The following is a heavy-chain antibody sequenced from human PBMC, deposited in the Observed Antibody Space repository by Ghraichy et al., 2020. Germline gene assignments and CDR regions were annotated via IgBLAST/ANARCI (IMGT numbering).Heavy chain of an antibody. CDR1: GDSVSSNSAA. CDR3: ARDRDELGGEDDAFDI. J-gene: IGHJ3*02. V-gene: IGHV6-1*01. Sequence: SQTLSLTCAISGDSVSSNSAAWNWIRQSPSRGLEWLGRTYYRSKWYNDYTVSVKSRITINPDTSKNQFSLQLNSVTPEDTAVYYCARDRDELGGEDDAFDIWGQGTMVTVSS. D-gene: IGHD7-27*01. CDR2: TYYRSKWYN.